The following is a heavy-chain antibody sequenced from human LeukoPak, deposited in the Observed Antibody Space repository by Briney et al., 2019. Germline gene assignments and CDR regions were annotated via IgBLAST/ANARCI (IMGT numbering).Heavy chain of an antibody. D-gene: IGHD3-16*01. V-gene: IGHV3-23*01. Sequence: PGGSLRLSCAASGFTFSSHGMNSVRQAPGKGLEWVSGITGSGGNRYYADSVKGRFTISRDNSKNTLYLQMNSLRAEDTAVYYCAKDDNYIRFLSWGQGTLVTVSS. J-gene: IGHJ5*02. CDR1: GFTFSSHG. CDR2: ITGSGGNR. CDR3: AKDDNYIRFLS.